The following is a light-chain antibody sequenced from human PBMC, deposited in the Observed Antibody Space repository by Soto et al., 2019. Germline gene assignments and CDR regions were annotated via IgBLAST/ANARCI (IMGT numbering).Light chain of an antibody. J-gene: IGKJ1*01. CDR1: QSISSR. CDR3: QQYNSYSGT. V-gene: IGKV1-5*03. Sequence: DIQMTQSPSTLSASVGDRVTITCRASQSISSRLAWYQQKPGKAPKLLIYKASSLESGVPSRFSGSGSGTEFTLTISSLQPDDFATYYCQQYNSYSGTFGQGTKVEIK. CDR2: KAS.